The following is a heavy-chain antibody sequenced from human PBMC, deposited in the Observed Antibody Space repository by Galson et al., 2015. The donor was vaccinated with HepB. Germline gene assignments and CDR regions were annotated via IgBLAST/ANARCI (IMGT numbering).Heavy chain of an antibody. CDR1: GFTFSSYA. CDR2: TSSSGGTT. J-gene: IGHJ4*02. D-gene: IGHD1-26*01. Sequence: SLRLSCAASGFTFSSYAMSWVRRTPGKGLEWVSSTSSSGGTTDYADSAKGRFTISRDNSKNTLYLQMNSLRAEDTAVYYCAKAVGTTRLIFDYWGPGTLVTVSS. V-gene: IGHV3-23*01. CDR3: AKAVGTTRLIFDY.